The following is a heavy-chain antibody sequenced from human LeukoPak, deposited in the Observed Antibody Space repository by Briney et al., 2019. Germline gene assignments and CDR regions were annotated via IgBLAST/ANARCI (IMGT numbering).Heavy chain of an antibody. Sequence: GGSLRLSCAASGFTFSSYWMSWVRQAPGKGLEWVANIKEDGSEKYYVDSVKGRFTISRDNAKNSLYLQMNSLRAEDTAVYYCARPYGYSSYDYGYWGQGTLVTVSS. D-gene: IGHD5-12*01. V-gene: IGHV3-7*01. J-gene: IGHJ4*02. CDR1: GFTFSSYW. CDR2: IKEDGSEK. CDR3: ARPYGYSSYDYGY.